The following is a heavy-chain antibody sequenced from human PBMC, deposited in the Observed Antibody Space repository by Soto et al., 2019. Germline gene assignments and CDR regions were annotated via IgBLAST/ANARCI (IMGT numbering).Heavy chain of an antibody. CDR2: INADGSTT. D-gene: IGHD2-15*01. CDR1: GFTFSSYW. J-gene: IGHJ4*02. CDR3: ARAGWYRFDY. Sequence: DVQLVESGGGLAQPGGSLRLSCVGSGFTFSSYWMHWVRQAPGKGLVWVSRINADGSTTNYADSVKGRFTVSRDNAKNTVYLHMNSLRDEDTAVYFCARAGWYRFDYWGQGTLLTVST. V-gene: IGHV3-74*01.